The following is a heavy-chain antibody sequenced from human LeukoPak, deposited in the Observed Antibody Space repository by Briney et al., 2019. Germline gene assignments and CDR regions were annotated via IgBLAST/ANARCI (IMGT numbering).Heavy chain of an antibody. D-gene: IGHD3-22*01. Sequence: GGSLRLSCAASGFTFSSYSMIWVRQAPGKGLEWVSSISSSSSYIFFADSVKGRFTISRDNAKHSLELQMNSLRAEGTAVYYCAKDLGFYYHEASGYFDHWGQGTLVTVSS. CDR3: AKDLGFYYHEASGYFDH. J-gene: IGHJ4*02. V-gene: IGHV3-21*01. CDR1: GFTFSSYS. CDR2: ISSSSSYI.